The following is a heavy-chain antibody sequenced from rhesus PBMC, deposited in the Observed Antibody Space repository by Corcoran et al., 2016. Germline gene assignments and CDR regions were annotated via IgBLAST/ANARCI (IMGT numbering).Heavy chain of an antibody. Sequence: QVTLKESGPALVKPTQTLTLTCTFSGFSLSTSGMGVGWIRQPSRKTLEGLAHIYWDDDKSYKTSQKSRLTISKDTSKNQVVLAMTNMDPVDTATYYCARRYSSGWSRYFDYWGQGVLVTVSS. D-gene: IGHD6S26*01. CDR2: IYWDDDK. V-gene: IGHV2-1*01. J-gene: IGHJ4*01. CDR1: GFSLSTSGMG. CDR3: ARRYSSGWSRYFDY.